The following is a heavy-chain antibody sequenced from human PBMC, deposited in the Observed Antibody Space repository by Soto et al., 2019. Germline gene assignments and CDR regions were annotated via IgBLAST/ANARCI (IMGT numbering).Heavy chain of an antibody. D-gene: IGHD1-1*01. CDR1: GYSFTRFA. CDR3: ARERGNSGTYDY. V-gene: IGHV1-3*01. J-gene: IGHJ4*02. Sequence: ASVKVSCKASGYSFTRFAIHWVRLAPGQGLEWMGWINAGAGGTKYSQSFQGRVTITRDTSATTAYMDLYSLTSEDTAMYFCARERGNSGTYDYWGQGTLVTVSS. CDR2: INAGAGGT.